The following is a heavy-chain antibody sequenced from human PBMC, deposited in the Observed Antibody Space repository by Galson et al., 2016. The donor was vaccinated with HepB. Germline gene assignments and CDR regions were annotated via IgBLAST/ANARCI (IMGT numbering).Heavy chain of an antibody. J-gene: IGHJ6*02. CDR1: GGSITGGSYY. Sequence: SETLSLTCTVSGGSITGGSYYWGWIRQPPGKGLELIGSIYYSGSTYYNPSLKSRVTIAVDTSKNQFSLKLSSVTAADTAVYYCARIGYGDYWAGIMDVWGQGTTVTVSS. CDR2: IYYSGST. D-gene: IGHD4-17*01. CDR3: ARIGYGDYWAGIMDV. V-gene: IGHV4-39*01.